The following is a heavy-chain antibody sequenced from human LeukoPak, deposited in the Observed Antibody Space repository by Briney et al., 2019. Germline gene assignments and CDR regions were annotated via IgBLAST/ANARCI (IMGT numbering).Heavy chain of an antibody. V-gene: IGHV6-1*01. CDR2: TYYRSTWYN. Sequence: SQTLSLTCAISGDSVSSNSVTWNWIRQSPSRGLEWLGRTYYRSTWYNDYAVSVRGRITVNPDTSKNQFSLHLDSVTPEDTAVYYCARRLTQYDCFDPWGQGILVTVSS. D-gene: IGHD2-2*01. CDR1: GDSVSSNSVT. J-gene: IGHJ5*02. CDR3: ARRLTQYDCFDP.